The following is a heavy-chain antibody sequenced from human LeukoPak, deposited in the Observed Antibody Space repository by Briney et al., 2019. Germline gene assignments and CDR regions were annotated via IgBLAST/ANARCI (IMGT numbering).Heavy chain of an antibody. Sequence: ASVKVSCKASGYTFTSYYMHWVRQAPGQGLEWMGIINPSGGSTSYAQKFQGRVTMTRDASTSTVYMELSSLRSEDTAAYYCARGSSSWHPEYHFDFWGQGTLVTVSS. CDR1: GYTFTSYY. CDR3: ARGSSSWHPEYHFDF. J-gene: IGHJ4*02. CDR2: INPSGGST. D-gene: IGHD6-13*01. V-gene: IGHV1-46*01.